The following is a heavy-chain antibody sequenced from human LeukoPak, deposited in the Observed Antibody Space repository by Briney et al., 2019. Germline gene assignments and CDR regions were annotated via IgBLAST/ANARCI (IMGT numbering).Heavy chain of an antibody. D-gene: IGHD5-12*01. CDR3: VNLGYSD. V-gene: IGHV3-7*01. CDR1: EFSFSAAW. J-gene: IGHJ4*02. CDR2: IKNDGSDK. Sequence: GGSLRLSCEASEFSFSAAWMTWVRQAPGKGLEWVATIKNDGSDKYYVDSVKGRFTLSRDNAKYLVYLQMNSLRVEDTAVYYCVNLGYSDGGQGTLVTVSS.